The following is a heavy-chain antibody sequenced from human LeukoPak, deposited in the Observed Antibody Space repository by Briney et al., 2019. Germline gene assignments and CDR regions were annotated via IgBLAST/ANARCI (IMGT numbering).Heavy chain of an antibody. CDR1: GFTFSSYG. D-gene: IGHD3-22*01. V-gene: IGHV3-30*02. CDR3: AIPYDSSGYYYGDAFDI. Sequence: GGSLRLSCAASGFTFSSYGMHWVRQAPGKGLEWVAFIRYDGSNKYYADSVKGRFTISRDNSKDTLYLQMNSLRAEDTAVYYCAIPYDSSGYYYGDAFDIWGQGTMVTVSS. CDR2: IRYDGSNK. J-gene: IGHJ3*02.